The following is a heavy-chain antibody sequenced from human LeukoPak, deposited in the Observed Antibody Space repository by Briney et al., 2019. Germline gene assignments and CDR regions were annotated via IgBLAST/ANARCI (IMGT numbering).Heavy chain of an antibody. J-gene: IGHJ3*02. Sequence: SETLSLTCTVSGGSISSSGYYWGWIRQPPGKGLEWIGSIYYSGSTYYNPSLKSRVTISVDTSKNQFSLKLSSVTAADTAVYYCARYISGSPDDAFDIWGQGTMVTVSS. CDR1: GGSISSSGYY. CDR3: ARYISGSPDDAFDI. D-gene: IGHD1-26*01. CDR2: IYYSGST. V-gene: IGHV4-39*07.